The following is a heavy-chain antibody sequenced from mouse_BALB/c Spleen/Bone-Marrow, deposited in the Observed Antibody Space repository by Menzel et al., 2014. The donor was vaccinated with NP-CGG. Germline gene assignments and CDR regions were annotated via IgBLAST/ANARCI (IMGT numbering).Heavy chain of an antibody. J-gene: IGHJ2*01. Sequence: QVQLQQSEAELARPGASVKLSCKASGYTFTSYWMQWVKQRPGQGLEWIGAIYPGDGDTRYTQKFKSKATLTADKSSSTAYMQLSSLASEDSAVYYCARGDPFDYWGQGTTLIVSS. CDR3: ARGDPFDY. CDR1: GYTFTSYW. V-gene: IGHV1-87*01. CDR2: IYPGDGDT.